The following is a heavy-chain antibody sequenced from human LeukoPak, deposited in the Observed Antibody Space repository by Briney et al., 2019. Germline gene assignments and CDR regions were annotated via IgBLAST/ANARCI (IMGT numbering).Heavy chain of an antibody. CDR3: ARSPRHCSSTSCYDYFDY. CDR2: IYSGGST. CDR1: GFTVSSNY. J-gene: IGHJ4*02. Sequence: GGSLRLSCAASGFTVSSNYMSWVCQAPGKGLEWVSVIYSGGSTYYADSVKGRFTISRDNSKNTLYLQMNSLRAEDTAVYYCARSPRHCSSTSCYDYFDYWGQGTLVTVSS. V-gene: IGHV3-53*01. D-gene: IGHD2-2*01.